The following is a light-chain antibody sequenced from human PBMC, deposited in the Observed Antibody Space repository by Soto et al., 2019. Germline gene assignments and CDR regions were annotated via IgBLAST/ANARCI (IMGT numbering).Light chain of an antibody. CDR2: GAS. J-gene: IGKJ1*01. CDR1: QGVRSY. CDR3: HQVYTYPRT. V-gene: IGKV1-9*01. Sequence: DIQLTQSPSSLSASVGDRVTITCRASQGVRSYLAWFQQRPGKAPKLLIFGASTLQNGVPARFSGGGFGTEFTLTITSLQPEDFATYYCHQVYTYPRTFGQGTKVEIK.